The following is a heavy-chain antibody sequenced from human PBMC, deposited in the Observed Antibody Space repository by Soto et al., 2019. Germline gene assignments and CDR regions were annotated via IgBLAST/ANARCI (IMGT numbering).Heavy chain of an antibody. D-gene: IGHD5-12*01. J-gene: IGHJ4*02. CDR1: GGSISYYY. V-gene: IGHV4-59*01. CDR2: IYYSGNT. Sequence: QVQLQESGPGLVKPSETLSLTCTVSGGSISYYYWGWIRQPPGKGLEWIGSIYYSGNTHYNPSLKSRVTISVDTSMNQSSLNLDSVTAVDSAVYYCVRGGYVHAFDYWGQGALVTVSS. CDR3: VRGGYVHAFDY.